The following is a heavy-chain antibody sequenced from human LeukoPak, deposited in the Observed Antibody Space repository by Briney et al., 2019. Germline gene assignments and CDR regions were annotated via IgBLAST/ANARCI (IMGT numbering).Heavy chain of an antibody. V-gene: IGHV4-59*12. Sequence: SETLSLTCTVSGASISSYYWSWIRQPPGKGLEWIASRHYRGTTNYNPSLESRVTISVDTSRKQFSLKLSSVTAADTAVYYCARDGMPSFDYWGQGTLVTVSS. CDR3: ARDGMPSFDY. D-gene: IGHD1-26*01. CDR1: GASISSYY. CDR2: RHYRGTT. J-gene: IGHJ4*02.